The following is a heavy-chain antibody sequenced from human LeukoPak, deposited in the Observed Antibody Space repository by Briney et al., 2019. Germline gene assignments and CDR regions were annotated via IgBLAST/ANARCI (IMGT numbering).Heavy chain of an antibody. CDR3: TRLYYDNSGYPTPESY. CDR2: IRSRANNYAT. V-gene: IGHV3-73*01. Sequence: GGSLRLSCAASGFTFSGSAMHWVRQASGKGLEWVGRIRSRANNYATAYAASVKGRFTISRDGSKNTAYLQMNSLKTEGTAVYYCTRLYYDNSGYPTPESYWGQGTLVTVSS. J-gene: IGHJ4*02. CDR1: GFTFSGSA. D-gene: IGHD3-22*01.